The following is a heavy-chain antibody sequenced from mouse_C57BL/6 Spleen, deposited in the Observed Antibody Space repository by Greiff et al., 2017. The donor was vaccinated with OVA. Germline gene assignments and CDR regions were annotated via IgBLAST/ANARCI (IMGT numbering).Heavy chain of an antibody. CDR2: FHPYNDDT. CDR3: ARSYYGSRGNYFDD. D-gene: IGHD1-1*01. J-gene: IGHJ2*01. Sequence: QVQLQQSGAELVKPGASVKMSCKASGYTFTTYPIEWMKQNHGKSLEWIGNFHPYNDDTKYNEKFKGKATLTVEKSYSTVYLELSQLTSDDSAVYYCARSYYGSRGNYFDDWGKGTTLTVSS. V-gene: IGHV1-47*01. CDR1: GYTFTTYP.